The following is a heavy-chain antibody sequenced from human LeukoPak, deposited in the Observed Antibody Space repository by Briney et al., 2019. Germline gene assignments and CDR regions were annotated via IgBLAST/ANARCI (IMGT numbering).Heavy chain of an antibody. J-gene: IGHJ4*02. CDR3: AKRGDIVLMVYAMYFDY. CDR1: GFTFSSYA. D-gene: IGHD2-8*01. Sequence: GGSLRLSCAASGFTFSSYAMSWVRQAPGKGLEWVSAISGSGGSTYYADSVKGRFTIYRDNSKNTLYLQMNSLRAEDTAVYYCAKRGDIVLMVYAMYFDYWGQGTLVTVSS. CDR2: ISGSGGST. V-gene: IGHV3-23*01.